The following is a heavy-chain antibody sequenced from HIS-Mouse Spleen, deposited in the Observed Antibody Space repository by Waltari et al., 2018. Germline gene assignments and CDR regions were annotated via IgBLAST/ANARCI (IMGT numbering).Heavy chain of an antibody. CDR2: VKPSGGRT. D-gene: IGHD2-15*01. V-gene: IGHV1-46*01. Sequence: QVQLVQSGAEVKKPGASVKVSCKASGYTFTSYHMHWVRQAPGQGLEWMGIVKPSGGRTSDAQKFQGRVTMTRERSTSTVYMELSSLRSEDTAVYYCARDSPGGGWYYGMDVWGQGTTVTVSS. CDR3: ARDSPGGGWYYGMDV. J-gene: IGHJ6*02. CDR1: GYTFTSYH.